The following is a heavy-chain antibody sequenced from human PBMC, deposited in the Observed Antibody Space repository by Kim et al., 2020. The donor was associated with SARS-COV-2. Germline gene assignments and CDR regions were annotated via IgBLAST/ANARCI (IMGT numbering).Heavy chain of an antibody. Sequence: SETLSLTCAVYGGSFSGYYWSWIRQPPGKGLEWIGEINHSGSTNYNPSLKSRVTISVDTSKNQFSLKLSSVTAADTAVYYCARGPSHYYDSSGYYSNYYYGMDVWGQGTTVTVSS. CDR1: GGSFSGYY. J-gene: IGHJ6*02. CDR2: INHSGST. CDR3: ARGPSHYYDSSGYYSNYYYGMDV. D-gene: IGHD3-22*01. V-gene: IGHV4-34*01.